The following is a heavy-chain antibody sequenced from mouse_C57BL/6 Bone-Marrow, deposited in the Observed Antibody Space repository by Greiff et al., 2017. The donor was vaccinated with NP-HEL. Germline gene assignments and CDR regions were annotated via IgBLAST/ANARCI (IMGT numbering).Heavy chain of an antibody. CDR1: GYTFTSYG. J-gene: IGHJ3*01. V-gene: IGHV1-81*01. CDR3: ASYYGSSSAWFAY. CDR2: IYPRSGNT. Sequence: VKLQESGAELARPGASVKLSCKASGYTFTSYGISWVKQRTGQGLEWIGEIYPRSGNTYYNEKFKGKATLTADKSSSTAYMELRSLTSEDSAVYFCASYYGSSSAWFAYWGQGTLVTVSA. D-gene: IGHD1-1*01.